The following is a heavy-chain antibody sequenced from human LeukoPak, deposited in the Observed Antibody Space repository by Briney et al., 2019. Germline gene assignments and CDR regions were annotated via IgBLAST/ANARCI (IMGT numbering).Heavy chain of an antibody. CDR2: IDARSGIT. V-gene: IGHV3-48*01. Sequence: GGSLRLSCAASGFTFSSYGMHWVRQAPGKGPEWVSYIDARSGITYYADSVQGRFTISRDDARESVFLQMDGLRVDDTAVYYCARTYDFGRGPPGDAFDNWGPGTWVIVSA. D-gene: IGHD3-3*01. J-gene: IGHJ3*02. CDR3: ARTYDFGRGPPGDAFDN. CDR1: GFTFSSYG.